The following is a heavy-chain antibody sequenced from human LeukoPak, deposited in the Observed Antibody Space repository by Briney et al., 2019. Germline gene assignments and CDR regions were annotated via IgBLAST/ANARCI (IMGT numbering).Heavy chain of an antibody. D-gene: IGHD4-23*01. J-gene: IGHJ4*02. CDR1: GFTFSSYA. Sequence: GGSLRLSCAASGFTFSSYAMSWVRQAPGKGLESVSAISGSGGSTYYADSVKGRFTISRDNSKNTLYLQMNSLRAEDTAVYYCAKDLLYGGNSDYWGQGTLVTVSS. CDR2: ISGSGGST. CDR3: AKDLLYGGNSDY. V-gene: IGHV3-23*01.